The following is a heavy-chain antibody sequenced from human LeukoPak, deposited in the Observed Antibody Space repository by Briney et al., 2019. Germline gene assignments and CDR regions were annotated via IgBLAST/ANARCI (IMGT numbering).Heavy chain of an antibody. Sequence: SESLSLTCTVSGASVSSDGYYWSWIRQPPGKGLEWIGNIYYSGSTNYNPSLKSRVTISVDTSKNQFSLKVSSVTAADTAVYYCARRGGAGRSFDYWGQGTLVTVSS. D-gene: IGHD2-21*01. CDR1: GASVSSDGYY. CDR3: ARRGGAGRSFDY. CDR2: IYYSGST. V-gene: IGHV4-61*08. J-gene: IGHJ4*02.